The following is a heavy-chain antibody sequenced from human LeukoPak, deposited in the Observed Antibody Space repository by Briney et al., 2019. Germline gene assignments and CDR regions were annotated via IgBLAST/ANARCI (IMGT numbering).Heavy chain of an antibody. J-gene: IGHJ4*02. CDR3: ARHYYDSSGYFDY. V-gene: IGHV4-39*01. CDR2: IYYSGST. CDR1: GGSISSSSYY. Sequence: PSETLSLTCTVSGGSISSSSYYWGWIRQPPGKGLEWIGSIYYSGSTYYNPSLKSRVTISVDTSKNQFSLKLSSVTAADTAVYYCARHYYDSSGYFDYWGQGTQVTVSS. D-gene: IGHD3-22*01.